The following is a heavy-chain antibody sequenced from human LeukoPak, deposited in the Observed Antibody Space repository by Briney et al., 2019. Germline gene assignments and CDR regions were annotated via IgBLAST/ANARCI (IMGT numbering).Heavy chain of an antibody. V-gene: IGHV5-51*01. CDR3: ARHSLSYPYYYYGMDV. CDR2: IYPGDSDT. D-gene: IGHD3-16*02. Sequence: GESLKICCKGTGYSFTSYWIGWVRQVPGKGLERKGIIYPGDSDTRYSPSFQGQVTISADKSISTAYLQWSSLKASDTAMYYCARHSLSYPYYYYGMDVWGQGTTVTVSS. CDR1: GYSFTSYW. J-gene: IGHJ6*02.